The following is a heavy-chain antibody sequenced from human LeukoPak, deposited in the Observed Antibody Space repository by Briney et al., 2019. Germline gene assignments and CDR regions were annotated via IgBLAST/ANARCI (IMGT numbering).Heavy chain of an antibody. CDR3: ARRYSSSPRFDP. D-gene: IGHD6-13*01. CDR2: ISGSGGST. Sequence: GGSLRLSCAASGFTFSSYAMSWVRQAPGKGLEWVSAISGSGGSTYYADSVKGRFTISRDNSKNTLYLQMNSLRAEDTAVYYCARRYSSSPRFDPWGQGTLVTVSS. J-gene: IGHJ5*02. CDR1: GFTFSSYA. V-gene: IGHV3-23*01.